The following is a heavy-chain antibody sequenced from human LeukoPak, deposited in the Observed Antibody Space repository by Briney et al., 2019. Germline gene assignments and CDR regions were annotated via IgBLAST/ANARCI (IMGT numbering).Heavy chain of an antibody. CDR3: ARGPYYDSWSGAGS. Sequence: ASVKVSCKASGYTFRDFGISWVRQAPGQGLEWMGWITTYNGNTNYIQKLQGRVTMTTDTSTSTAYMELRSLRSDDTAVYYCARGPYYDSWSGAGSWGQGTLVTVSS. J-gene: IGHJ5*02. CDR1: GYTFRDFG. V-gene: IGHV1-18*01. D-gene: IGHD3-3*01. CDR2: ITTYNGNT.